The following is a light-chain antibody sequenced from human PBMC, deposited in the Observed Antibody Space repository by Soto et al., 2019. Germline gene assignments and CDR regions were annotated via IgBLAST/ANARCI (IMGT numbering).Light chain of an antibody. V-gene: IGKV3-11*01. CDR3: QQRNQWPPVT. Sequence: ESVLTQSPATLSLSPGETATLSCRANPSGSDSLAWYQHKPGQAPSPIIYDASNRATGVPTRFSGSGSGTDFTLTISSLEPEDFAVYYCQQRNQWPPVTFGGGTRVEIK. CDR1: PSGSDS. CDR2: DAS. J-gene: IGKJ4*01.